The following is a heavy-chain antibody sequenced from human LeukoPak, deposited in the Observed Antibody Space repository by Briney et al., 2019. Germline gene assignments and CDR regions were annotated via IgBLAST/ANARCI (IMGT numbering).Heavy chain of an antibody. CDR3: ASPFYDFWSGAFDI. CDR1: GGSISSSSYY. D-gene: IGHD3-3*01. Sequence: KPSETLSLTCTVSGGSISSSSYYWGWICQPPGKGLEWIGSIYYSGSTYYNPSLKSRVTISVDTSKNQFSLKLSSATAADTAVYYCASPFYDFWSGAFDIWGQGTMVTVSS. J-gene: IGHJ3*02. V-gene: IGHV4-39*01. CDR2: IYYSGST.